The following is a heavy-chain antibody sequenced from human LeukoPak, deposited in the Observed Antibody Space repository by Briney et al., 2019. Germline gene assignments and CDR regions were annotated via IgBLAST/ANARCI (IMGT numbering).Heavy chain of an antibody. J-gene: IGHJ4*02. CDR2: ISSTSDYI. CDR1: GFTFSSYS. V-gene: IGHV3-21*01. D-gene: IGHD6-19*01. CDR3: ARGAQWFDY. Sequence: GGSLRLSCAASGFTFSSYSMNWVRQAPGKGLEWVSSISSTSDYIYYADSVKGRFTIYRDNAKNSLYLQMNSLRAEDMAVYYCARGAQWFDYWGQGTLVTVSS.